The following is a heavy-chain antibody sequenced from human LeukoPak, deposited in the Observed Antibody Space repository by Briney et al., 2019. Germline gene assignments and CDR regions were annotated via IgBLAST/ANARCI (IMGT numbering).Heavy chain of an antibody. CDR3: ARPNIRYCSGGACSNDGSDY. Sequence: SETLSLTCTASGGSIFSSNSYWGWIRQPPGKGLEWIGSIYYSGNTYYNASLKSRVTISVDTSKNQFSLKLSSVTAADTAVYYCARPNIRYCSGGACSNDGSDYWGQGTLVTVSS. D-gene: IGHD2-15*01. V-gene: IGHV4-39*07. J-gene: IGHJ4*02. CDR2: IYYSGNT. CDR1: GGSIFSSNSY.